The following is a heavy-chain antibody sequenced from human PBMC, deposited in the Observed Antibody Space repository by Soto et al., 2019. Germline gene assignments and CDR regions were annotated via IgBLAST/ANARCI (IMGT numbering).Heavy chain of an antibody. J-gene: IGHJ4*02. CDR2: ISDDGASI. V-gene: IGHV3-48*03. Sequence: VGSLRLSCEAYVFSFSSFAMNCVRQSPGRGLEWVSYISDDGASIYYADSLKGRFTISRDNAKNSLSLQMNNLRAEDTAVYYCARENSVKAWLHHFDHWGLGILDTVSS. CDR3: ARENSVKAWLHHFDH. D-gene: IGHD5-18*01. CDR1: VFSFSSFA.